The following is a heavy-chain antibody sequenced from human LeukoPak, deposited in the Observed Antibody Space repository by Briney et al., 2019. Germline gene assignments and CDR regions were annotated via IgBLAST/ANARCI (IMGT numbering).Heavy chain of an antibody. D-gene: IGHD3-3*01. V-gene: IGHV1-69*13. J-gene: IGHJ4*02. CDR1: GGTFGNYA. Sequence: GASVKVSCKASGGTFGNYAISWVRQAPGQGLEWMGGIIPIFGTLNYAQKFQGRVTITADESTSTVYMEPSSLKSEDTAVYYCAGGKLFDFWSGYYPMDDSWGQGTLVTVSS. CDR3: AGGKLFDFWSGYYPMDDS. CDR2: IIPIFGTL.